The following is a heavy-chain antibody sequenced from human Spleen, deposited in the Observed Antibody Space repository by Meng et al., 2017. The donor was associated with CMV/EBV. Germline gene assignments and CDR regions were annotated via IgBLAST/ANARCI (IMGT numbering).Heavy chain of an antibody. Sequence: SETLSLTCTVSGGSISSSNSYWGWIRQPPGKGLQWIGSINYSGVTRYNPSIKSRVIMSVDTSKNQFSLKLSSVTAADTAVYYCARDVAATYYFDYWGQGTLVTVSS. CDR3: ARDVAATYYFDY. CDR1: GGSISSSNSY. V-gene: IGHV4-39*07. J-gene: IGHJ4*02. D-gene: IGHD6-13*01. CDR2: INYSGVT.